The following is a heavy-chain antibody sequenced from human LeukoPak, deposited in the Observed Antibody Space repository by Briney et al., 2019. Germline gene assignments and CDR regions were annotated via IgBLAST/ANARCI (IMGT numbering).Heavy chain of an antibody. CDR2: ISWNSGSI. J-gene: IGHJ4*02. Sequence: GGSLRLSCAASGFTFDDYAIHWVRQAPGKGLEWVSSISWNSGSIGYADSVKGRFTISRVNAKNSLYLQMNSLRAEDTAVYYCARVRWGGLYYFDYWGQGTLVTVSS. D-gene: IGHD3-16*01. CDR1: GFTFDDYA. V-gene: IGHV3-9*01. CDR3: ARVRWGGLYYFDY.